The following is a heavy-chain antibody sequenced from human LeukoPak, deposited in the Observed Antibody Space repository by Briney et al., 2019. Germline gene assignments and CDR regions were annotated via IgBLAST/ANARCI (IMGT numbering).Heavy chain of an antibody. V-gene: IGHV3-20*04. CDR2: INWNGGST. CDR3: ARVKQWLELSYYYYYMDV. CDR1: GFTFSNSG. J-gene: IGHJ6*03. Sequence: GGSLRLSCAASGFTFSNSGMNWVRQAPGKGLEWVSGINWNGGSTGYADSVKGRFTISRDNAKNSLYLQMNSLRAEDTALYYCARVKQWLELSYYYYYMDVWGKGTTVTVSS. D-gene: IGHD6-19*01.